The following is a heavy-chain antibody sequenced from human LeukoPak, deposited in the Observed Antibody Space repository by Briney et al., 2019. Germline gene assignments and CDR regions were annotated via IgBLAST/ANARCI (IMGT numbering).Heavy chain of an antibody. CDR1: GGSISSYY. Sequence: KPSETPSLTCTVSGGSISSYYWSWIRQPPGKGLEWIGYIYYSGSTNYNPSLKSRVTISVDTSKNQFSLKLSSVTAADTAVYYCARIRSRKWGFDYWGQGTLVTVSS. J-gene: IGHJ4*02. CDR3: ARIRSRKWGFDY. CDR2: IYYSGST. V-gene: IGHV4-59*01. D-gene: IGHD1-26*01.